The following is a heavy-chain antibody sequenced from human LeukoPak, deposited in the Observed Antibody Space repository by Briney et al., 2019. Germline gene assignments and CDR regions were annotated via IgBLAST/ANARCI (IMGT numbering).Heavy chain of an antibody. V-gene: IGHV3-30-3*01. CDR2: ISYDGSNK. D-gene: IGHD3-10*01. CDR1: GFTFSSYA. CDR3: ARDRAVRGALPYYYGMDV. J-gene: IGHJ6*02. Sequence: PGGSLRLSCAASGFTFSSYAMHWVRQAPGKGLEWVAVISYDGSNKYYADSVKGRFTISRDNSKNTLYLQMNSLRAEDTAVYYCARDRAVRGALPYYYGMDVWGQGTTVTVSS.